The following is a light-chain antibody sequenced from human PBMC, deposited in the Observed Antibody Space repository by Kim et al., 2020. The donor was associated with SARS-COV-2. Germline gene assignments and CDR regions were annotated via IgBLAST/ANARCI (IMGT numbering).Light chain of an antibody. V-gene: IGKV3-20*01. J-gene: IGKJ2*03. Sequence: SPGERATLSCRASQSISGSLLAWYQQKPGQAPRLLIYGVSHRASGISDRFSGSGSGTDFTLTISKLEPEDFALYYCQQYAGSLYSFGQGTKLEIK. CDR1: QSISGSL. CDR2: GVS. CDR3: QQYAGSLYS.